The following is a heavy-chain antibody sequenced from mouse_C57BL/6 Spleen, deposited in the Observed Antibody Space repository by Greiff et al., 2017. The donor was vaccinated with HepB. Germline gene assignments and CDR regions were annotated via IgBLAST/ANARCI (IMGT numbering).Heavy chain of an antibody. V-gene: IGHV1-50*01. Sequence: QVQLQQPGAELVKPGASVKLSCKASGYTFTSYWMQWVKQRPGQGLEWIGEIDPSDSYTNYNQKFKGKATLTVDTSSSTAYLQLSSLTSEDSAVYYCAREAQAIAMDYWGQGTSVTVSS. CDR3: AREAQAIAMDY. J-gene: IGHJ4*01. D-gene: IGHD3-2*02. CDR1: GYTFTSYW. CDR2: IDPSDSYT.